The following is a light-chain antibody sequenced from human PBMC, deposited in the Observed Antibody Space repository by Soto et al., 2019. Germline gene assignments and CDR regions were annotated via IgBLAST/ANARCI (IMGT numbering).Light chain of an antibody. CDR1: SSDVGGYDY. CDR2: EVS. Sequence: QSALTQPASLSGSPGQSITISRTGTSSDVGGYDYVSWYQQHPGKAPKLMIYEVSNRPSGVSNRFSGSKYANTASLTISGLQTEDEADYYCSSYTGSSSLEVFGTGTKVTVL. CDR3: SSYTGSSSLEV. V-gene: IGLV2-14*01. J-gene: IGLJ1*01.